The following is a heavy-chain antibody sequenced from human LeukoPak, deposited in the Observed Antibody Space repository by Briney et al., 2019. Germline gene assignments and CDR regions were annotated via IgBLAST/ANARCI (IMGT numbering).Heavy chain of an antibody. CDR1: GFTPSDYT. CDR3: AKDIRVRSGFAFDI. V-gene: IGHV3-9*02. Sequence: PGGSPRLSCAAPGFTPSDYTIHWVRQALRKSLGWVSRISWNSGSKGYAASVKGRLTISRDNAKNSLYLQMNSLRAEDTALYYCAKDIRVRSGFAFDIWGQGTMVTVSS. J-gene: IGHJ3*02. CDR2: ISWNSGSK. D-gene: IGHD1-1*01.